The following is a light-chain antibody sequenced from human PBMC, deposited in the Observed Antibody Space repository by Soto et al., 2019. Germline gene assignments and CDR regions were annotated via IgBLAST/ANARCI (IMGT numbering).Light chain of an antibody. Sequence: DIQMTQSPSTLSASVGDRVTITCRASQSISSWLAWYQQKPGKAPKLLIYDASSLESGVPSRFSGSGSGTEFTLTISSLQPDDFATYYCQQYNSYLFGQVTKVEIK. CDR2: DAS. V-gene: IGKV1-5*01. J-gene: IGKJ1*01. CDR3: QQYNSYL. CDR1: QSISSW.